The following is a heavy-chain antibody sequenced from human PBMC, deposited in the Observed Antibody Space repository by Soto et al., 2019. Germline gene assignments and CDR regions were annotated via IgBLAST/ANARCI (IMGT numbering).Heavy chain of an antibody. CDR1: GFTFSSYA. CDR2: ISGSGGST. Sequence: PGGSLRLSCAASGFTFSSYAMSWVRQAPGKGLEWVSAISGSGGSTYYADSVKGRFTISRDNSKNTLYLQMNSLRAEDTAVYYCAKSINVLRFLEWLLGDFDYWGQGTLVTVSS. D-gene: IGHD3-3*01. CDR3: AKSINVLRFLEWLLGDFDY. V-gene: IGHV3-23*01. J-gene: IGHJ4*02.